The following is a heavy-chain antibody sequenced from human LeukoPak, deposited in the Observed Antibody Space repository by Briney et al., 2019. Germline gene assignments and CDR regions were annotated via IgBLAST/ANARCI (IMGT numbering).Heavy chain of an antibody. J-gene: IGHJ4*02. CDR3: AIVGSVSPSAY. CDR1: GGSISSYY. CDR2: IYYSGST. Sequence: PSETLSLTCTVSGGSISSYYWSWIRQPPGKGLEWIGYIYYSGSTNYNPSLRSRVTISVDTSKNQFSLKLSSVTAADTAVYYCAIVGSVSPSAYWGQGTLVTVSS. D-gene: IGHD3-10*01. V-gene: IGHV4-59*12.